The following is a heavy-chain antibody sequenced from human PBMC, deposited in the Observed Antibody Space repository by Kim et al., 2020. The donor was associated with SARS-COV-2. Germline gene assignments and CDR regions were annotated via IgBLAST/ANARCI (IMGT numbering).Heavy chain of an antibody. CDR3: ARVFSQTFYYYYYMDV. J-gene: IGHJ6*03. CDR1: GGSFSGYY. Sequence: SETLSLTCAVYGGSFSGYYWSWIRQPPGKGLEWIGEINHSGSTNYNPSLKSRVTISVDTSKNQFSLKLSSVTAADTAVYYCARVFSQTFYYYYYMDVWGKGTTVTVSS. D-gene: IGHD3-16*01. V-gene: IGHV4-34*01. CDR2: INHSGST.